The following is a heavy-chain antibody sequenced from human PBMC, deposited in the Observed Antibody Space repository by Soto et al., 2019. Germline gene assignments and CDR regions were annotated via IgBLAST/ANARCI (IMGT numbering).Heavy chain of an antibody. J-gene: IGHJ4*02. CDR3: AKDMFYYFWSGHYRPLDY. CDR1: GFTFSSYA. V-gene: IGHV3-23*01. Sequence: GGSLRLSCAASGFTFSSYAMSWVRQAPGKGLEWVSAISGSGGSTYYADSVKGRFTISRDNSKNTLYLQMNSLRAGDTAVYYCAKDMFYYFWSGHYRPLDYWGQGTLVTVSS. CDR2: ISGSGGST. D-gene: IGHD3-3*01.